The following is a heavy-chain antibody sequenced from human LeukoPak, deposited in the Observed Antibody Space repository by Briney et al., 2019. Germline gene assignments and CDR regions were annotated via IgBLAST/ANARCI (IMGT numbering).Heavy chain of an antibody. D-gene: IGHD1-26*01. J-gene: IGHJ3*02. CDR1: GGSISSSMYY. Sequence: SETLSLTCTVSGGSISSSMYYWGWIRQSPGGGLEWIGNILYSGSTYYNPSLNSRFTMSVDTSKNQFSLKLSSVTAADTAAYFCAREKDTGSNHAKIRYDIWGQGTMVTVSS. CDR2: ILYSGST. V-gene: IGHV4-39*07. CDR3: AREKDTGSNHAKIRYDI.